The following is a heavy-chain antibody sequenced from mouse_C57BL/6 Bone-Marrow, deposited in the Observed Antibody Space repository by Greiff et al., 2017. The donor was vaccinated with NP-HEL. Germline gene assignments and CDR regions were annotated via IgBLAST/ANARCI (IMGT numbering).Heavy chain of an antibody. J-gene: IGHJ2*01. D-gene: IGHD1-1*01. Sequence: QVQLQQPGAELVKPGASVKLSCKASGYTFTSYWMQWVKQRPGQGLEWIGESDPSDSYTNYNQKFKGKATLTVDTSSSTAYMQLSSLTSEDSAVYYCARTITTVVGGGYWGQGTTLTVSS. CDR1: GYTFTSYW. CDR2: SDPSDSYT. CDR3: ARTITTVVGGGY. V-gene: IGHV1-50*01.